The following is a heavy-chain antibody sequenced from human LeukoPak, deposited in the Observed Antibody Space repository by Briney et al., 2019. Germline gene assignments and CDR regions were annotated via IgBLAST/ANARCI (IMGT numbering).Heavy chain of an antibody. Sequence: SETLSLTCTVSGGSISSYDWSWIRQPAGKGLEWIGRTYTSSSTNYNHSLKSRVTMSVDMSKNQFSLTLSSMIAADTAAYYCARSGYSGSDFNSWGQGTLVTVSA. V-gene: IGHV4-4*07. D-gene: IGHD5-12*01. CDR2: TYTSSST. CDR3: ARSGYSGSDFNS. CDR1: GGSISSYD. J-gene: IGHJ5*02.